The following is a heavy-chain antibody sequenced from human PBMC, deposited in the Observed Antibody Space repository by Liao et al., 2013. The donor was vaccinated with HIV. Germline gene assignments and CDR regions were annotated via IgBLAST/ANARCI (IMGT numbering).Heavy chain of an antibody. J-gene: IGHJ2*01. CDR2: INHSGST. CDR1: GGSISSYY. Sequence: QVQLQQWGAGLLKPSETLSLTCAVYGGSISSYYWSWIRQPPGKGLEWIGEINHSGSTNYNPSLKSRVTISVDTSKNQFSLKLSSVTAADTAVYYCARVQWEPAPNWYSDLWAVAPWSLSPQ. V-gene: IGHV4-34*01. D-gene: IGHD1-26*01. CDR3: ARVQWEPAPNWYSDL.